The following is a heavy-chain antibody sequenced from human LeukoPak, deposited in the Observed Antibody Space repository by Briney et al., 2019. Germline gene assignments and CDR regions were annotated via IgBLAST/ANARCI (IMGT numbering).Heavy chain of an antibody. CDR1: GGSFSGYY. Sequence: NTSETLSLTCAVYGGSFSGYYWSWIRRPPGKGLEWIGEINHSGSTNYNPSLKSRVTISVDTSKNQFSLKLSSVTTADTAVYYCARGLRVLDYWGQGTLVTVSS. CDR3: ARGLRVLDY. CDR2: INHSGST. V-gene: IGHV4-34*01. D-gene: IGHD2-8*01. J-gene: IGHJ4*02.